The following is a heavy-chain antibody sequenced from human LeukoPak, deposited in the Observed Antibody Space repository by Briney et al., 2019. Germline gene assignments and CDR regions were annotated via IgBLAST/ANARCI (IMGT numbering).Heavy chain of an antibody. CDR3: ARDPDPPLEPRLEYFQH. Sequence: SETLSLTCTVSGGSISSSSYYWGWIRQPPGKGLEWIGSIYYSGSTYYNPSLKSRVTISVDTSKNQFSLKLSSVTAADTAVYYCARDPDPPLEPRLEYFQHWGQGTLVTVSS. CDR2: IYYSGST. D-gene: IGHD1-14*01. CDR1: GGSISSSSYY. V-gene: IGHV4-39*07. J-gene: IGHJ1*01.